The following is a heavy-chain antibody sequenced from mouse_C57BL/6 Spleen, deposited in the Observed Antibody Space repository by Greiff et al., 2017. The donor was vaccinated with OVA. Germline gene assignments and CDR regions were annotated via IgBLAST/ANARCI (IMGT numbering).Heavy chain of an antibody. J-gene: IGHJ1*03. CDR1: GFTFSNYW. V-gene: IGHV6-3*01. CDR2: IRLKSDNYAT. Sequence: EVKLEESGGGLVQPGGSMKLSCVASGFTFSNYWMNWVRQSPEKGLEWVAQIRLKSDNYATHYAESVKGRFTISRDDSKSSVYLQMNNLRAEDTGIYYCTGDGNEDWYFDVWGTGTTVTVSS. CDR3: TGDGNEDWYFDV. D-gene: IGHD2-1*01.